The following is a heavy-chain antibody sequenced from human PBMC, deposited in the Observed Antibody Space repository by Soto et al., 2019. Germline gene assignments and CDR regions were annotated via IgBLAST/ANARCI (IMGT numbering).Heavy chain of an antibody. CDR3: SRAVRGFTYGYPDY. Sequence: SGPTLGNPTQTLTLTCTFPGFSLSTTGMCVSWIRWPPGKALEWLALIDWADNKYYSTSLKTRLTISKDTYKNQVVLTMTNVEPVDTATYFCSRAVRGFTYGYPDYWGQGTLVTVSS. D-gene: IGHD5-18*01. CDR1: GFSLSTTGMC. J-gene: IGHJ4*02. CDR2: IDWADNK. V-gene: IGHV2-70*01.